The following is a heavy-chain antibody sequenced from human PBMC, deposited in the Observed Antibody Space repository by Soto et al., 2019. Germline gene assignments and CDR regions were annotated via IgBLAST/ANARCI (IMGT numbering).Heavy chain of an antibody. CDR3: ARRGSSGHFDY. J-gene: IGHJ4*02. CDR1: GFTFSSYD. CDR2: IGTAGDT. V-gene: IGHV3-13*01. Sequence: VQLVESGGGLVQPGGSLRLSCAASGFTFSSYDMHWVRQATGKGLEWVSAIGTAGDTYYPGSVKGRFTISRENAKNSLYLQMNSLRAGDTAVYYCARRGSSGHFDYWGQGTLVTVSS. D-gene: IGHD6-13*01.